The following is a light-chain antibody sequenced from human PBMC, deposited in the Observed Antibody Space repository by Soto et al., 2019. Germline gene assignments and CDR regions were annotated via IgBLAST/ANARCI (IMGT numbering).Light chain of an antibody. CDR1: QSIHTN. CDR3: QQYNSAPLT. J-gene: IGKJ1*01. V-gene: IGKV3-15*01. Sequence: ETVMTQSESTLSVSPGERATLSCRASQSIHTNLAWYQQKPGQPPKLLIYAASTRVTGIPTRFSGSGSGTEFTLTISSLQSEDFAAYYCQQYNSAPLTFGQGTKLEIK. CDR2: AAS.